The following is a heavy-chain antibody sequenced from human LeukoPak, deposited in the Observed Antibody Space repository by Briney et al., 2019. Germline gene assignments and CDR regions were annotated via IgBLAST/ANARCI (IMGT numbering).Heavy chain of an antibody. D-gene: IGHD3-16*02. CDR1: GFTFSNAW. Sequence: GGSLRLSCAASGFTFSNAWMSWVRQAPGKGLEWVGRTKSKTDGGTTDYAAPVKGRFTISRDDSKNTLYLQMNSLKTEDTAVYYCTTDLGTYYDYVWGSYRYSDAFDIWGQGTMVTVSS. CDR2: TKSKTDGGTT. V-gene: IGHV3-15*01. CDR3: TTDLGTYYDYVWGSYRYSDAFDI. J-gene: IGHJ3*02.